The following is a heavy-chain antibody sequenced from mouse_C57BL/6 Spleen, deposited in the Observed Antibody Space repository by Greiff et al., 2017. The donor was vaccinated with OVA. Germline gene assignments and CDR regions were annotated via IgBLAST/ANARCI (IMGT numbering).Heavy chain of an antibody. CDR2: IDPEDGET. D-gene: IGHD1-1*01. CDR3: AITTVVATDY. Sequence: EVQLQQSGAELVKPGASVKLSCTASGFNIKDSYMHWVKQRPEQGLEWIGRIDPEDGETKYAPKFKGKATITADTSSNTAYLHLSSLTSEDTAVYYCAITTVVATDYWGQGTTLTVSS. J-gene: IGHJ2*01. CDR1: GFNIKDSY. V-gene: IGHV14-2*01.